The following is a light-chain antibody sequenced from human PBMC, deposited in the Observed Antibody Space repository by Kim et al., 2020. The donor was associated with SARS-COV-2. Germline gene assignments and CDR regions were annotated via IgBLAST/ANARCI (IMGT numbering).Light chain of an antibody. Sequence: LSAGEGATLSCRASQSVSNNLAWYQQKPGQAPRLLIYGASIRATGVPTRFSGTGSEIEFTLIISGLQSEDFAVYYCHQYNNWPHSLGLGTKLEI. CDR3: HQYNNWPHS. CDR2: GAS. CDR1: QSVSNN. J-gene: IGKJ2*03. V-gene: IGKV3-15*01.